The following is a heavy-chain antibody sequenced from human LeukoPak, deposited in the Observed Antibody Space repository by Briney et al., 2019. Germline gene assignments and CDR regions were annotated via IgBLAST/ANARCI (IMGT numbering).Heavy chain of an antibody. CDR3: ARGRDIVATMGWDY. J-gene: IGHJ4*02. D-gene: IGHD5-12*01. Sequence: ASVKVSCKASGGTFSSYAISWVRQAPGQGLEWMGWISAYNGNTNYAQKLQGRVTMTTDTSTSTAYMELRSLRSDDTAVYYCARGRDIVATMGWDYWGQGTLVTVSS. CDR1: GGTFSSYA. CDR2: ISAYNGNT. V-gene: IGHV1-18*01.